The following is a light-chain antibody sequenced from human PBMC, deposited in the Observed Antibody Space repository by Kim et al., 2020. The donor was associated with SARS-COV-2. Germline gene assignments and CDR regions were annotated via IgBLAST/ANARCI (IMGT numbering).Light chain of an antibody. J-gene: IGKJ2*01. CDR2: DAS. V-gene: IGKV3-11*01. CDR3: QQRSNWYT. CDR1: QSVSSY. Sequence: LSLSPGERATLACRASQSVSSYLAWYQQKPGQAPRLLIYDASNRATGIPARFSGSGSGTDFTLTISSLEPEDFAVYYCQQRSNWYTFGQGTKLEIK.